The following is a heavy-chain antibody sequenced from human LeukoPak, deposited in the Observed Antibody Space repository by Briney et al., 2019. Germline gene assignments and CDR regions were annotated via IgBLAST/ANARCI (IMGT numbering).Heavy chain of an antibody. CDR2: INPNSGGT. Sequence: ASVKVSCKASGYTFTGYYMHWVRQAPGQGLEWMGWINPNSGGTNYAQKFQGRVTMTRDTSISTAYMELSRLRSDDTAVYYCARGLLWFGELLSHYFDYWGQGTLVTVSS. CDR3: ARGLLWFGELLSHYFDY. CDR1: GYTFTGYY. D-gene: IGHD3-10*01. J-gene: IGHJ4*02. V-gene: IGHV1-2*02.